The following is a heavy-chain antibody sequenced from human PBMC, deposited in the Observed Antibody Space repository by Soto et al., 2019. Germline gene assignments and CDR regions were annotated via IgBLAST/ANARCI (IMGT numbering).Heavy chain of an antibody. CDR1: GGSFSGYY. CDR2: INHSGST. V-gene: IGHV4-34*01. CDR3: ARRDYYGSGSYYNDYYYYMDV. J-gene: IGHJ6*03. D-gene: IGHD3-10*01. Sequence: TSETLSLTCAVYGGSFSGYYWSWIRQPPGKGLEWIGEINHSGSTNYNPSLKSRVTISVDTSKNQFSLKLSSVTAADTAVYYCARRDYYGSGSYYNDYYYYMDVWGEGTTVTVSS.